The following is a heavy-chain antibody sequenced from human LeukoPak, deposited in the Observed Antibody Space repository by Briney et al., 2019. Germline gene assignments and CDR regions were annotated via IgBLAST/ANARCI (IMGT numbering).Heavy chain of an antibody. V-gene: IGHV3-53*01. Sequence: GGSLRLSCAASGFTVSSNYMSWVRQAPGKGLEWVSVIYSGGSTYYADSVKGRFTISRDNSKNTLYLQMNSLRAEDTAVYYRARSADYYDSSGDDAFDIWGQGTMVTVSS. CDR1: GFTVSSNY. D-gene: IGHD3-22*01. J-gene: IGHJ3*02. CDR2: IYSGGST. CDR3: ARSADYYDSSGDDAFDI.